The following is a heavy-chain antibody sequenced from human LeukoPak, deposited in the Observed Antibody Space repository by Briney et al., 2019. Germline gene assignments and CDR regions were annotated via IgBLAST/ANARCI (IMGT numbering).Heavy chain of an antibody. Sequence: GGSLRLSCAASGFIFSSYWMSWDRQAPGKGLEWVANIKQDGSEKYYVDSLKGRFTISRDNAKNSLYLQMNSLRAEDTAVYYCATKGTAVGYWGQGTLVTVFS. CDR3: ATKGTAVGY. V-gene: IGHV3-7*03. CDR2: IKQDGSEK. CDR1: GFIFSSYW. J-gene: IGHJ4*02.